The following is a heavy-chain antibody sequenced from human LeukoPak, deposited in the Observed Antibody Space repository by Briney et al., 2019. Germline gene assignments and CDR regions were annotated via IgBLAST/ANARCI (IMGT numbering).Heavy chain of an antibody. CDR3: ARADYGDYTDYFDY. J-gene: IGHJ4*02. CDR1: GYTFTSYG. D-gene: IGHD4-17*01. CDR2: ISAYNGNT. V-gene: IGHV1-18*01. Sequence: GASVKVSCXASGYTFTSYGISWVRQARGQGLEWMGWISAYNGNTNYAQKLQGRVTMTTDTSTSTAYMELRSLRSDDTAVYYCARADYGDYTDYFDYWGQGTLVTVSS.